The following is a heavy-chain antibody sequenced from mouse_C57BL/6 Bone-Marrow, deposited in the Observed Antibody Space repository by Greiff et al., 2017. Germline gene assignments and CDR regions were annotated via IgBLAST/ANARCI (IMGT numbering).Heavy chain of an antibody. Sequence: QVQLQQPGAELVRPGSSVKLSCKASGYTFTSYWMHWVKQRPIQGLEWIGNIDPSDSETHYNQKFKDKATLTVDKSYSTAYMQLSSLTSEDSAVYYCARPIYDGYYWYFDVWGTGTTVTVSS. D-gene: IGHD2-3*01. CDR3: ARPIYDGYYWYFDV. J-gene: IGHJ1*03. V-gene: IGHV1-52*01. CDR1: GYTFTSYW. CDR2: IDPSDSET.